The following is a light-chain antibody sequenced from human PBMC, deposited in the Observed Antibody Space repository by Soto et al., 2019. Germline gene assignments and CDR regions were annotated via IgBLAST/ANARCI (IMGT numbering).Light chain of an antibody. CDR2: DVV. Sequence: QSALTQPASVSGSPGQSISISCAGTSCDVGGYNYVSWYQQHPGKAPKLMIYDVVNRPSGVSDRFSGAKSGNTASLTISGLQPEDEADYYCGSYTRTSSLWVFGGGTKLTVL. J-gene: IGLJ3*02. CDR3: GSYTRTSSLWV. V-gene: IGLV2-14*01. CDR1: SCDVGGYNY.